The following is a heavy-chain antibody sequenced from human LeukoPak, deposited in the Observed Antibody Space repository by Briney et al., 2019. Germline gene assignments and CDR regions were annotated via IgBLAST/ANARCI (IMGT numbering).Heavy chain of an antibody. CDR3: ARGWNYVDAFDI. CDR1: GASISSSNYY. CDR2: INHSGST. Sequence: PSETLSLTCTVSGASISSSNYYWGWIRQPPGKGLEWIGEINHSGSTNYNPSLKSRVTISVDTSKNQFSLKLSSVTAADTAVYYCARGWNYVDAFDIWGQGTMVTVSS. D-gene: IGHD1-7*01. J-gene: IGHJ3*02. V-gene: IGHV4-39*07.